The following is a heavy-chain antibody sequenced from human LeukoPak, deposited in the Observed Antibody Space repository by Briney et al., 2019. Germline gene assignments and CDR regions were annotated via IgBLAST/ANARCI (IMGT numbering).Heavy chain of an antibody. J-gene: IGHJ4*02. V-gene: IGHV1-2*02. CDR3: ARDLGYFDY. CDR2: INPNSGGT. CDR1: GYSFTSYN. D-gene: IGHD3-16*01. Sequence: ASVKVSCKTSGYSFTSYNLHWVRQAPGQGLEWMGWINPNSGGTNYAQKFQGRVTMTRDTSISTAYMELSRLRSDDTAVYYCARDLGYFDYWGQGTLVTVSS.